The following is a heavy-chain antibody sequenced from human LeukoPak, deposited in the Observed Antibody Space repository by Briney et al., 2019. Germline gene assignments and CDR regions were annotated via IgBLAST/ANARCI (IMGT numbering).Heavy chain of an antibody. J-gene: IGHJ5*02. Sequence: GASVKVSCKASGHTFTSYDINWVRQAPGQGLEWMGWMNPTSGHTGYVQKFQGRITMTRDTSVSTAYMELNSLTSEDTAVYYCARSPVGVRKKHDLWGQGTLVIVSS. CDR2: MNPTSGHT. CDR1: GHTFTSYD. V-gene: IGHV1-8*01. CDR3: ARSPVGVRKKHDL. D-gene: IGHD3-10*01.